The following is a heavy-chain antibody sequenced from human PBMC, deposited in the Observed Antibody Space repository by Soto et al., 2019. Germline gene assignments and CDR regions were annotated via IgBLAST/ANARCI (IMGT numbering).Heavy chain of an antibody. V-gene: IGHV3-23*01. J-gene: IGHJ4*02. Sequence: EVQLLESGGGLVQPGGSLRLSCAASGFTFSSSAMSWVRQAPGKGLEWVSAINHVGSSTYYADSVKGRFTISRDNSKKPLYLQMKSLRAEDTAIYYCAKGVYCTSTSCFRPAYFDYWGQGTLVTVSS. CDR2: INHVGSST. D-gene: IGHD2-2*01. CDR3: AKGVYCTSTSCFRPAYFDY. CDR1: GFTFSSSA.